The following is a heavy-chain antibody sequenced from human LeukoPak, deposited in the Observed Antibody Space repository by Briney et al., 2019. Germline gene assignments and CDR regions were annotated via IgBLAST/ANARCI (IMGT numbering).Heavy chain of an antibody. Sequence: PGGSLRLSCAASGFTVSSNYMSWVRQAPGKGLEWVSVIYSGGSTYYADSVKGRFTISRDNSKNTLYLQMNSLRAEDTAVYYCATEGRTGSYYFDYWGQGTLVTVSS. J-gene: IGHJ4*02. D-gene: IGHD1-26*01. V-gene: IGHV3-53*01. CDR2: IYSGGST. CDR1: GFTVSSNY. CDR3: ATEGRTGSYYFDY.